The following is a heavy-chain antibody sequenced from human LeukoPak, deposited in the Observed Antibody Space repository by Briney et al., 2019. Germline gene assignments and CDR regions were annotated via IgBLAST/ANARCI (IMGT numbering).Heavy chain of an antibody. CDR3: AKVGTQGYAEFYYFDY. Sequence: GGSLRLSCAASGFTFSSYAMSWVRQAPGKGLEWVSAISGSGGSTYYADSVKGRFTISRDNSKNTLYLQMNSLRAEDTAVYYCAKVGTQGYAEFYYFDYWGQGTLVTVSS. V-gene: IGHV3-23*01. CDR2: ISGSGGST. D-gene: IGHD5-12*01. J-gene: IGHJ4*02. CDR1: GFTFSSYA.